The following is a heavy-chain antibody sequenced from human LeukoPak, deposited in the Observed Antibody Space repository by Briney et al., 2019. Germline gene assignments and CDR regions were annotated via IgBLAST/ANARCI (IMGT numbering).Heavy chain of an antibody. Sequence: PSETLSLTCTVSGGSISSYYWSWIRQPAGKGLEWIGRIYTSGSTNYNPSLTSRVTISVDKSKNQFSLKLSSVTAADTAVYYCARDREVRGVMDAFDIWGQGTMVTVSS. CDR3: ARDREVRGVMDAFDI. V-gene: IGHV4-4*07. D-gene: IGHD3-10*01. CDR2: IYTSGST. J-gene: IGHJ3*02. CDR1: GGSISSYY.